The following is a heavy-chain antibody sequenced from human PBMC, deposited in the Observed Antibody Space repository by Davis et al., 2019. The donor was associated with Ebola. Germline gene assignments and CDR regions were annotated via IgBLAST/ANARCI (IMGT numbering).Heavy chain of an antibody. V-gene: IGHV3-53*01. J-gene: IGHJ5*02. D-gene: IGHD3-10*01. Sequence: GESLKISCAASGLNVRTNYLSWVRQVPGKGLEWVSLIHSGGKTEYSDSVKGRFTISRDNSKNTIHLQMNGLRGDDTALYYCASAEGGLAPMVFGHWGQGTLVTVSS. CDR2: IHSGGKT. CDR1: GLNVRTNY. CDR3: ASAEGGLAPMVFGH.